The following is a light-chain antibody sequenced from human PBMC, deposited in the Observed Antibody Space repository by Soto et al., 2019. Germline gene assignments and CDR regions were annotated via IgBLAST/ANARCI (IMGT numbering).Light chain of an antibody. CDR1: EDIDTS. J-gene: IGKJ1*01. CDR3: QHYDTFLWT. Sequence: DIHMTLSPSTLSVSHEDRITITCRASEDIDTSLAWFQQRPGKAPKVLIAGASGLMNGVPSTFSGSGSGTEFALTISSVQPDDFATYFCQHYDTFLWTFCHVSKVDIK. V-gene: IGKV1-5*01. CDR2: GAS.